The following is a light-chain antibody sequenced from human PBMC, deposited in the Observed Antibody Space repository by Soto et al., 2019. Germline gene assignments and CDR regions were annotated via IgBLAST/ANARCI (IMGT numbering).Light chain of an antibody. V-gene: IGLV2-14*01. J-gene: IGLJ2*01. Sequence: QSVLTQPASVSGSPGQSITISCTGTSSDVGGYNYVSWYQQHPGKAPKLMIYDVSNRPSGVSNRFSGSKSGNTASLTISGLQAEDEADYYFSSYTSSSTLVFGGGTKLTV. CDR1: SSDVGGYNY. CDR2: DVS. CDR3: SSYTSSSTLV.